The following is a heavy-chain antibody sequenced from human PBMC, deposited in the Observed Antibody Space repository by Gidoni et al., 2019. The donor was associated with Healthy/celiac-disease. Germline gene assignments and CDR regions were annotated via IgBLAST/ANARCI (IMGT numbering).Heavy chain of an antibody. Sequence: EAQLLDSGGGLVQPGGSLRLSCAASGFTFSSYARSWVRQVPGKGLEWVSAISGSGGSTYYADSVKCRFTISRDNSKNTLYLQMNSLRAEDTAVYYCAKDRGSGWSGFDYWGQGTLVTVSS. CDR1: GFTFSSYA. CDR3: AKDRGSGWSGFDY. V-gene: IGHV3-23*01. CDR2: ISGSGGST. J-gene: IGHJ4*02. D-gene: IGHD6-19*01.